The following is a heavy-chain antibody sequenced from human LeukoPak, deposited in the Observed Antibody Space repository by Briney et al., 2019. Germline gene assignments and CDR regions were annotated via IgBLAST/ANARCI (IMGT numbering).Heavy chain of an antibody. CDR3: ARAPEMATIPKYYYYYYYMDV. Sequence: PSETLSLTCTVSGGSISSSSYYWGWIRQPPGKGLEWIGSIYYSGSTYYNPSLKSRVTISVETSNNKFSRTLSSVTAADTAVYYCARAPEMATIPKYYYYYYYMDVWGKGTTVTVSS. CDR2: IYYSGST. CDR1: GGSISSSSYY. J-gene: IGHJ6*03. V-gene: IGHV4-39*01. D-gene: IGHD5-24*01.